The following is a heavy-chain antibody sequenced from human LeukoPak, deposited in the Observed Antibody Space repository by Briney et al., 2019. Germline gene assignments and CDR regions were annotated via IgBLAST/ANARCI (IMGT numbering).Heavy chain of an antibody. Sequence: KPSETLSLTCAVYGGSFSGYYWSWIRQPPGKGLEWIGEINHSGSTNYNPSLKSRVTISVDTSKNQFSLKLSSVTAADTAVYYCARAGYYYGSGSYYNGVDYWGQGTLVTVSS. CDR2: INHSGST. CDR3: ARAGYYYGSGSYYNGVDY. J-gene: IGHJ4*02. V-gene: IGHV4-34*01. CDR1: GGSFSGYY. D-gene: IGHD3-10*01.